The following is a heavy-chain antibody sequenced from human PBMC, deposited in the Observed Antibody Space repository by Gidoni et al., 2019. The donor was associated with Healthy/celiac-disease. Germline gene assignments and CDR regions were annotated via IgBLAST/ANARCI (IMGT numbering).Heavy chain of an antibody. V-gene: IGHV3-9*01. CDR2: ISWNSGSI. D-gene: IGHD6-13*01. CDR3: AKDKYGSLAAAGVFDY. CDR1: GFTFDDYA. J-gene: IGHJ4*02. Sequence: EVQLVESGGGLVQPGRSLRLSCAASGFTFDDYAMHWVRQAPGKGLEWVSGISWNSGSIGYADSVKGRFTISRDNAKNSLYLQMNSLRAEDTALYYCAKDKYGSLAAAGVFDYWGQGTLVTVSS.